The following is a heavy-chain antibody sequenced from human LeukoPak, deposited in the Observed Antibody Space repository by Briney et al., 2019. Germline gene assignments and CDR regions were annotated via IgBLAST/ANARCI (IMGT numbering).Heavy chain of an antibody. CDR1: GGSISSYY. D-gene: IGHD3-22*01. CDR2: IYYSGST. CDR3: VRMAYDSSGYYLYFDY. V-gene: IGHV4-59*08. Sequence: SETLSLTCTVSGGSISSYYWSWIRQPPGKGLEWIGYIYYSGSTNYNPSLKSRVTISVDTSKNQFSLKLSSVTAADTAVYYCVRMAYDSSGYYLYFDYWGQGTLVTVSS. J-gene: IGHJ4*02.